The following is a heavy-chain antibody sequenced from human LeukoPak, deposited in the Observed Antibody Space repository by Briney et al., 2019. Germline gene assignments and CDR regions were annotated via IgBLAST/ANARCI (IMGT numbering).Heavy chain of an antibody. J-gene: IGHJ2*01. CDR3: AREPAVPGAWYFDL. CDR2: IGTGDT. Sequence: GGSLRLSCAASGFTLTSHDMHWVRHVTGRGLEWVSGIGTGDTYYAGSVKGRFTNSRENAKNSLYLQMNGLSAGDTAVYYCAREPAVPGAWYFDLWGRGTLVSVSS. CDR1: GFTLTSHD. D-gene: IGHD6-19*01. V-gene: IGHV3-13*01.